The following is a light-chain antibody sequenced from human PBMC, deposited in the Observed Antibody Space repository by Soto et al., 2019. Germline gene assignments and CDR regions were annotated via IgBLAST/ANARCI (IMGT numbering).Light chain of an antibody. J-gene: IGKJ1*01. CDR1: QSVSSSY. CDR2: HTS. CDR3: HQRQSWTRT. V-gene: IGKV3D-20*02. Sequence: EIVFTQSPGTLSLSPGERATLSCRASQSVSSSYLAWYQQKPGQAPRLLIYHTSNGETGIPARFSGSGSGTDFTLTISSLEPEDFEVYYCHQRQSWTRTFGQGTKVDIK.